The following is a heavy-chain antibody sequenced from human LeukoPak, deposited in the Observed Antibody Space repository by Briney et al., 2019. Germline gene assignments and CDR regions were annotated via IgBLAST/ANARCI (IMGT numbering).Heavy chain of an antibody. CDR3: ARRSGPLVYFFFDY. D-gene: IGHD6-13*01. J-gene: IGHJ4*02. Sequence: GESLKISCKGSGYRFTNYWIGWVRQMPGKGLEWMGMSDPGDSDTRYRPSFQGQVTISADKSISTAYLQWSSLKASDTAMYYCARRSGPLVYFFFDYWGQGTLVTVSS. CDR2: SDPGDSDT. V-gene: IGHV5-51*01. CDR1: GYRFTNYW.